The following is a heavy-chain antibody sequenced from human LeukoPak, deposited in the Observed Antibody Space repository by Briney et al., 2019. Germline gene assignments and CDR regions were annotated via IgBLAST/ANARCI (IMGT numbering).Heavy chain of an antibody. CDR3: ATDFGSGWYVGY. Sequence: GASVKVSCKVSGFTLTELSMPWVRQAPGKGLEWMGGFDPEDGETIYAQKFQGRVTMTEDTSTDTAYMELSSLRSEDTAVYYCATDFGSGWYVGYWGQGALVTVSS. CDR1: GFTLTELS. J-gene: IGHJ4*02. CDR2: FDPEDGET. D-gene: IGHD6-19*01. V-gene: IGHV1-24*01.